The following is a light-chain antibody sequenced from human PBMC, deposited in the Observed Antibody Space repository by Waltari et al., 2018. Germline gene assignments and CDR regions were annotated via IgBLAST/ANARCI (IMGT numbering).Light chain of an antibody. V-gene: IGLV1-44*01. CDR1: SSNIGGHS. CDR2: SDD. CDR3: ATWDDNLSGSWV. Sequence: QSVLPQPPSVSGAPGQGVAISCSGSSSNIGGHSVTWFQQLPGTAPKLLIHSDDQRPSGGPDRFSGSKSGTSASLAISGLQSEDEADYYCATWDDNLSGSWVFGGGTKLTVL. J-gene: IGLJ3*02.